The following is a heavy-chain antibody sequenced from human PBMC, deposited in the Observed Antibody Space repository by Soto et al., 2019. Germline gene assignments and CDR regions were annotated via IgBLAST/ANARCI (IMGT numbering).Heavy chain of an antibody. J-gene: IGHJ6*03. D-gene: IGHD6-13*01. Sequence: GGSLRLSCAASGFTFSSYGMHWVRQAPGKGLEWVAVIWYDGSNKYYADSVKGRFTISRDNSKNTLYLQMNSLRAEDTAVYYCARERSSSWYYYYYMDVWGKGTTVTVSS. V-gene: IGHV3-33*01. CDR3: ARERSSSWYYYYYMDV. CDR1: GFTFSSYG. CDR2: IWYDGSNK.